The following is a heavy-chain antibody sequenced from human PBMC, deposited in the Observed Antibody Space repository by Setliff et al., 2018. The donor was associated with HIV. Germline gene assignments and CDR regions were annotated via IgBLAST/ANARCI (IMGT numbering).Heavy chain of an antibody. Sequence: ASVKVSCKASGYTFIRYGISWVRQAPGQGLEWMGWISAYSGKTNYAQKFQGRVTMTTDTSTSTDYMELRSLRFDDTAVYYWEREVEPSRSDSWYRLNYDHYMDVWGQGTTV. J-gene: IGHJ6*03. D-gene: IGHD6-13*01. V-gene: IGHV1-18*01. CDR1: GYTFIRYG. CDR3: EREVEPSRSDSWYRLNYDHYMDV. CDR2: ISAYSGKT.